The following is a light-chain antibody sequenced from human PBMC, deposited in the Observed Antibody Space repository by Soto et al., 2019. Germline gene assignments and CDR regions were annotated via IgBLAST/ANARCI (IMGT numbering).Light chain of an antibody. Sequence: DIQMTQSPSTLSASVGDRVTITCRASQSISTSLAWYQQKPGKAPKVLIYKASSLESGGPSRFSGSGSGTEFTLTISSLQPDDFATYYCQHCDSYWTFGQGTKVEIK. V-gene: IGKV1-5*03. CDR1: QSISTS. CDR2: KAS. J-gene: IGKJ1*01. CDR3: QHCDSYWT.